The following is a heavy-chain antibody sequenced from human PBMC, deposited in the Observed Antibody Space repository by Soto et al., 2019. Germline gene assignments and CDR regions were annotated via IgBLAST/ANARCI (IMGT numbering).Heavy chain of an antibody. V-gene: IGHV3-53*01. D-gene: IGHD2-15*01. J-gene: IGHJ4*02. CDR1: GFTVSSNY. CDR2: IYSGGST. CDR3: ARGEGGYCSGGSCHAPTPFDY. Sequence: EVQLVESGGGLIQPGGSLRLSCAASGFTVSSNYMSWVRQAPGKGLEWVSVIYSGGSTYYADSVKGRFTISRDNSKNTLYLQMNSLRAEDTAVYCCARGEGGYCSGGSCHAPTPFDYWGQGTLVTVSS.